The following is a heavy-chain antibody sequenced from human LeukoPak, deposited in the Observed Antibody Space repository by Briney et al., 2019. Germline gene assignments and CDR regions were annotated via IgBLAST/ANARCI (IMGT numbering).Heavy chain of an antibody. J-gene: IGHJ4*02. CDR1: GFTFSSYG. Sequence: GGSLRLSCAASGFTFSSYGMHWVRQAPGKGLEWVAVISYDGSNKYYADSVKGRFTISRDNSKNTLYLQMNSLRAEDTAVYYCARERTTIFGVVNLNDWGQGTLVTVSS. CDR2: ISYDGSNK. CDR3: ARERTTIFGVVNLND. V-gene: IGHV3-30*03. D-gene: IGHD3-3*01.